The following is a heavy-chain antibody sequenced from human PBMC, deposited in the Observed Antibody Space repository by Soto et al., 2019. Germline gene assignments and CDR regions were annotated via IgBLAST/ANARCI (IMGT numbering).Heavy chain of an antibody. CDR1: GGSISSGDYY. J-gene: IGHJ5*02. CDR3: ARDSRDSSSNWFDP. D-gene: IGHD6-6*01. V-gene: IGHV4-30-4*01. CDR2: IYYSGST. Sequence: SETLSLTCTVSGGSISSGDYYWSWIRQPPGKGLEWIGYIYYSGSTYYNPSLKSRVTISVDTSKNQFSLKLSSATAADTAVYYCARDSRDSSSNWFDPWGQGTLVTVSS.